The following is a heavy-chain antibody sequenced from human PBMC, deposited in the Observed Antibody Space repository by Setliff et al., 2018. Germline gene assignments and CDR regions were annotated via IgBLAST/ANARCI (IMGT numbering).Heavy chain of an antibody. CDR1: GYSCTDYW. D-gene: IGHD1-26*01. CDR3: ARGGYCGSYDFDY. J-gene: IGHJ4*02. V-gene: IGHV5-51*01. Sequence: GESLNTSCKGSGYSCTDYWIAWVRQTPGKGLEWMGTIYPANADTRYSPSSQGPVTISTDTSINTAFLQCNNLKDSDTAVYYCARGGYCGSYDFDYWGQGTLVTVSS. CDR2: IYPANADT.